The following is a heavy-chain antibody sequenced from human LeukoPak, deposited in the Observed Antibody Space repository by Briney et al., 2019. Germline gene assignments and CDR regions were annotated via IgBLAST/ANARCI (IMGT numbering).Heavy chain of an antibody. Sequence: ASVKASCKVSGYTLTELSMHWVRQAPGKGLEWMGGFDPEDGETIYAQKFQGRVTMTKDTSTDTAYMELSSLRSEDTAVYYCATDQSGNLTPDAFDIWGQGTMVTVSS. V-gene: IGHV1-24*01. CDR2: FDPEDGET. CDR3: ATDQSGNLTPDAFDI. J-gene: IGHJ3*02. D-gene: IGHD1-26*01. CDR1: GYTLTELS.